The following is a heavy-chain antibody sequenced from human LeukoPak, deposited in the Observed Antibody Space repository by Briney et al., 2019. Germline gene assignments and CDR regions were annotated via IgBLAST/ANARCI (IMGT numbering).Heavy chain of an antibody. CDR3: ARRRFEYSSSSFGYFDY. CDR1: GYSFTSYW. CDR2: IYPGDSDT. D-gene: IGHD6-6*01. Sequence: GEPLKISCKGSGYSFTSYWIGWVRQMPGKGLEWMGIIYPGDSDTRYSPSFQGQVTISADKSISTAYLQWSSLKASDTAMYYCARRRFEYSSSSFGYFDYWGQGTLATVSS. J-gene: IGHJ4*02. V-gene: IGHV5-51*01.